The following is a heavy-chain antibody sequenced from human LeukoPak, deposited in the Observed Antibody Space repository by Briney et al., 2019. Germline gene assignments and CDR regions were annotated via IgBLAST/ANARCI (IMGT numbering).Heavy chain of an antibody. CDR3: ARVHCSSTSCPYYFDY. Sequence: ASVKVSCKASGYTFTSYDINWVRQATGQGLEWMGWMNPNSGNTGYAQKFQGRVTMTRNTSISTAYMELSSLRSEDTAVYYCARVHCSSTSCPYYFDYWGQGTLVTVSS. D-gene: IGHD2-2*01. CDR2: MNPNSGNT. J-gene: IGHJ4*02. V-gene: IGHV1-8*01. CDR1: GYTFTSYD.